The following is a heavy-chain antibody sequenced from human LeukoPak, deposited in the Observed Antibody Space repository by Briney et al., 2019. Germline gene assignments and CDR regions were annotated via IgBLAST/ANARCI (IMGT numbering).Heavy chain of an antibody. CDR2: ISYDGRQK. J-gene: IGHJ3*02. Sequence: GRSLRLSCAASGFTFSDYAMHWVRQGPGKGLEWVAVISYDGRQKYYGDSVKGRFTISRDNSKNTLYLQMNSLRAEDTAVYYCARPYTDEPVVVVAAGAFDIWGQGTMVTVSS. CDR3: ARPYTDEPVVVVAAGAFDI. D-gene: IGHD2-15*01. V-gene: IGHV3-30-3*01. CDR1: GFTFSDYA.